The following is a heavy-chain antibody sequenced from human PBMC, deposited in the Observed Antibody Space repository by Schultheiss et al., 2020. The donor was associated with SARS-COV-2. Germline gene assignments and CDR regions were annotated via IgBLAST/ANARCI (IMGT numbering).Heavy chain of an antibody. Sequence: GGSLRLSCAASGFTFSSYDMHWVRQATGKGLEWVSAIGTAGDTYYPGSVKGRFTISRDNSKNTLYLQMNSLRAEDTAVYYCAKDPGYLIAVAGRDYYYYGMDVWGQGTTVTVSS. D-gene: IGHD6-19*01. CDR3: AKDPGYLIAVAGRDYYYYGMDV. CDR1: GFTFSSYD. J-gene: IGHJ6*02. V-gene: IGHV3-13*01. CDR2: IGTAGDT.